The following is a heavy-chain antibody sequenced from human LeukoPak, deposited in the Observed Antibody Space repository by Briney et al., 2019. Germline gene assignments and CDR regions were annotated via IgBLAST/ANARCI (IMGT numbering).Heavy chain of an antibody. CDR3: ARGGSPLGWFDP. V-gene: IGHV1-18*01. D-gene: IGHD3-10*01. CDR2: ISGDNGDT. CDR1: GYTFTKYG. Sequence: GASVTVSCKTSGYTFTKYGLTWVRQAPGQGLEWMGWISGDNGDTKYAQKFQGRVTMTKDTSTSTDYMELRSLRSDDTAVYYCARGGSPLGWFDPWGQGTLVTVSS. J-gene: IGHJ5*02.